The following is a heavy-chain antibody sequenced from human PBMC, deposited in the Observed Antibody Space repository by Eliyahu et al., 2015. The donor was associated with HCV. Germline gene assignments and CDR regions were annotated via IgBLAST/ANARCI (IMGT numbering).Heavy chain of an antibody. CDR1: GFTFSSYG. J-gene: IGHJ3*02. Sequence: SGFTFSSYGMHWVRQAPGKGXEXVAXIWYDGSNKYYADSXXGRFTIXRDNSKNTLYLQMNSLRAEDTAVYYCARDSHHDPVSIXIWGQGTMVTVSS. CDR3: ARDSHHDPVSIXI. CDR2: IWYDGSNK. V-gene: IGHV3-33*01. D-gene: IGHD2-8*01.